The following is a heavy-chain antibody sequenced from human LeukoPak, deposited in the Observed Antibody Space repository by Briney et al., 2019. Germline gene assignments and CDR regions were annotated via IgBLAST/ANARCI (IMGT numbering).Heavy chain of an antibody. D-gene: IGHD3-10*01. CDR2: ISGSGGST. CDR1: GFTFSSYA. CDR3: AKSGGATVRGVKVFNYYYYGMDV. Sequence: GGSLRLSCAASGFTFSSYAMSWVRQAPGKGLEWVSAISGSGGSTYYVDSVKGRFTISRDNSKNTLYLQMNSLRAEDTAVYYCAKSGGATVRGVKVFNYYYYGMDVWGQGTTVTVSS. V-gene: IGHV3-23*01. J-gene: IGHJ6*02.